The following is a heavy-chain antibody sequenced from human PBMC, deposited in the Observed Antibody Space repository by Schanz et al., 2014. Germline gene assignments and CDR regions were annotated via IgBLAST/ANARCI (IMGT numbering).Heavy chain of an antibody. Sequence: VQLVESGGGLVQPGGSLRLSCAASGFTFSSYAMHWVRQAPGKGLEWVAVISYDGSNKYYADSVKGRFTISRDNSKNTLYLQMNSLRAEDTAVYYCARELLESPLFDYWGQGTLVTVSS. D-gene: IGHD1-1*01. CDR2: ISYDGSNK. V-gene: IGHV3-30*04. J-gene: IGHJ4*02. CDR1: GFTFSSYA. CDR3: ARELLESPLFDY.